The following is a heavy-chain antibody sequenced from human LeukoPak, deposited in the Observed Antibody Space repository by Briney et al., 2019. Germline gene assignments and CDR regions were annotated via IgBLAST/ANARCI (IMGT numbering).Heavy chain of an antibody. CDR1: GGSFSGYY. V-gene: IGHV4-34*01. CDR2: INHSGST. CDR3: ARGIDY. Sequence: SETLSLTCAVYGGSFSGYYWSWIRQPPGKGLEWIGEINHSGSTNYNPSLKSRVTISVDTSKNQFSLKLSSVTAADTAVYYCARGIDYWGQGTLVTVSS. J-gene: IGHJ4*02.